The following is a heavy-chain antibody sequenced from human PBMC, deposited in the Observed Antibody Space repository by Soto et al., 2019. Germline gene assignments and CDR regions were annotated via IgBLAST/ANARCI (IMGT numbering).Heavy chain of an antibody. CDR2: ISANGQGI. J-gene: IGHJ4*02. Sequence: GGSLRLSCAASGFTFSTYALSWVRQAPGKGLEWVSAISANGQGIYYADSVRGRFTISRDNSKNTIFLHMDSLRAEDTAVYYCAKDRNYPRNQFHYWGQGTLVTVSS. CDR3: AKDRNYPRNQFHY. CDR1: GFTFSTYA. V-gene: IGHV3-23*01. D-gene: IGHD1-1*01.